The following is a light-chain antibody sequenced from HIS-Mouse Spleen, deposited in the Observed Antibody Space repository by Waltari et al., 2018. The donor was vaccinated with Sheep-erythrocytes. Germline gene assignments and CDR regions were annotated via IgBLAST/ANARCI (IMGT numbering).Light chain of an antibody. J-gene: IGLJ2*01. CDR1: SSNTGAGHD. CDR3: QSYDSSLSAVV. CDR2: GNS. V-gene: IGLV1-40*01. Sequence: QSVLTQSPSVSGAPGQRVTIPCTGSSSNTGAGHDVHWYQQLPGTAPKLLIYGNSNRPSGVPDRFSGSKSGTSASLAITGLQAEDEADYYCQSYDSSLSAVVFGGGTKLTVL.